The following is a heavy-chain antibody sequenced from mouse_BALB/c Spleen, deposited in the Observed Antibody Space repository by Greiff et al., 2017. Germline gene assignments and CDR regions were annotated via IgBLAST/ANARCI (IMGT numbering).Heavy chain of an antibody. V-gene: IGHV1S34*01. D-gene: IGHD1-1*01. J-gene: IGHJ2*01. Sequence: LVKTGASVKISCKASGYSFTGYYMHWVKQSHGKSLEWIGYISCYNGATSYNQKFKGKATFTVDTSSSTAYMQFNSLTSEDSAVYYCARHPLYGSSYYFDYWGQGTTLTVSS. CDR2: ISCYNGAT. CDR3: ARHPLYGSSYYFDY. CDR1: GYSFTGYY.